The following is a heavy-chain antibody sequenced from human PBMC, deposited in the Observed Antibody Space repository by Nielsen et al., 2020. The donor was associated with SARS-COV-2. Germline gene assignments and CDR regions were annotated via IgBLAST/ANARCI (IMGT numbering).Heavy chain of an antibody. J-gene: IGHJ4*02. D-gene: IGHD4-17*01. CDR1: GFTFSSYA. Sequence: GESLKISCAASGFTFSSYAMSWVRQAPGKGLEWVSAISGSGGSTYYADSVKGRFTISRDNSKNTLYLQMNSLRAEDTAVYYCAKDRDDYGDYDLDYWGQGTLVTVSS. V-gene: IGHV3-23*01. CDR3: AKDRDDYGDYDLDY. CDR2: ISGSGGST.